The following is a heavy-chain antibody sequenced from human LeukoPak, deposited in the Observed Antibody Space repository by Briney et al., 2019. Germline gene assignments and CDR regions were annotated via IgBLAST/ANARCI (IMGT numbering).Heavy chain of an antibody. CDR2: ISGSAGT. CDR3: ARYSSTWDEDY. Sequence: GGSLRLSCAASGFTFSSYSMNWVRQAPGKGLEWVSAISGSAGTYYADSVKGRFTISRDNSKNTLYLQMNSLRGEDTAVYYCARYSSTWDEDYWGQGTLVTVSS. CDR1: GFTFSSYS. V-gene: IGHV3-23*01. D-gene: IGHD6-13*01. J-gene: IGHJ4*02.